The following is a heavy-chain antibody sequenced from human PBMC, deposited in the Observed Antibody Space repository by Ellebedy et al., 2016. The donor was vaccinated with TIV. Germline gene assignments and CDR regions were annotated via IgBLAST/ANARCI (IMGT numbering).Heavy chain of an antibody. CDR2: TYSRTTWIY. Sequence: MPSETLSLTCAISGDSVSNGGSTWNWIRQSPSRGLEWLGRTYSRTTWIYDYAVSVKGRLTINADTSNNQISLQLRSVTAEETAVYYCATHRDEWLTTGLEYWGQGTVVIVSS. D-gene: IGHD6-19*01. V-gene: IGHV6-1*01. J-gene: IGHJ4*02. CDR1: GDSVSNGGST. CDR3: ATHRDEWLTTGLEY.